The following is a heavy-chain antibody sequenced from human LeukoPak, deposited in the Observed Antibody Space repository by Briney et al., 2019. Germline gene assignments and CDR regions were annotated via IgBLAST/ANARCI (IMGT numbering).Heavy chain of an antibody. CDR3: ARANNFDY. CDR2: IDFDGSST. J-gene: IGHJ4*02. Sequence: PGGSLRLSCAASGFTLSNYWMHWVRQVPGEGLVWVSRIDFDGSSTNYADSVKGRLTISRDNAKNTLYLQMSSLRVEDTAVYSCARANNFDYWGPGTLVTVSS. V-gene: IGHV3-74*01. CDR1: GFTLSNYW. D-gene: IGHD4/OR15-4a*01.